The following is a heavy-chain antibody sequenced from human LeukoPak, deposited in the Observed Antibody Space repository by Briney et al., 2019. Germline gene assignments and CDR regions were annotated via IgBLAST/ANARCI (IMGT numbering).Heavy chain of an antibody. V-gene: IGHV3-23*01. CDR1: GFTFRNCA. D-gene: IGHD3-10*01. Sequence: PGGSLRLSCAASGFTFRNCAMSWVRQAPGKGLEWVSGISGTGYNTYYADSVKGRFTISSDNSKNTLYLQMNSLGAEDTAVYYCAKHVSGSLFYFDYWGQRTLVTVSS. CDR3: AKHVSGSLFYFDY. J-gene: IGHJ4*02. CDR2: ISGTGYNT.